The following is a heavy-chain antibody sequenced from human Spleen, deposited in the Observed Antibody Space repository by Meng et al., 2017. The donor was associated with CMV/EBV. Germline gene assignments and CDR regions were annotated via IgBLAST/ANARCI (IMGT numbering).Heavy chain of an antibody. CDR2: INPNSGGT. D-gene: IGHD6-13*01. CDR1: GYTFTSYG. Sequence: ASVKVSCKASGYTFTSYGISWVRQAPGQGLEWMGWINPNSGGTNYAQKFQGRVTMTRDTSISTAYMELSRLRSDDTAVYYCARSRQQLDNWFDPWGQGALVTVSS. V-gene: IGHV1-2*02. J-gene: IGHJ5*02. CDR3: ARSRQQLDNWFDP.